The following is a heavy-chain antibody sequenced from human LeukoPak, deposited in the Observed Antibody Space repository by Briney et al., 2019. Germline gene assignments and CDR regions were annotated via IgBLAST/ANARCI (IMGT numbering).Heavy chain of an antibody. CDR3: ARGRIAVAGLRPYGMDV. CDR2: ISSSSSYI. V-gene: IGHV3-21*01. J-gene: IGHJ6*02. D-gene: IGHD6-19*01. Sequence: GGSLRLSCAASGFTFSSYSMNWVRQAPGKGLGWVSSISSSSSYIYYADSVKGRFTISRDNAKDSLYLQMNSLRAEDTAVYYCARGRIAVAGLRPYGMDVWGQGTTVTVSS. CDR1: GFTFSSYS.